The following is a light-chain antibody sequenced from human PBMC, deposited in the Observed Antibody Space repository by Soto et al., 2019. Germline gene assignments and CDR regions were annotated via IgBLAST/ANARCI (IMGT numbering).Light chain of an antibody. V-gene: IGKV3-20*01. J-gene: IGKJ1*01. CDR1: QIFDSTS. CDR3: QQYGSSPRT. CDR2: GAS. Sequence: EFVLTHSPGTLSLYPGERATLSCGASQIFDSTSLAWYVQKPGQAPSLLIYGASSRATGIPDRLSGSGSGTDFTLTISRLEPEDFAVYYCQQYGSSPRTFGQRTKVDI.